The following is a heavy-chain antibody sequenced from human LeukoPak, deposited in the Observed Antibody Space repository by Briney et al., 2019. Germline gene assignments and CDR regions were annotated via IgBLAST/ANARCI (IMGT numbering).Heavy chain of an antibody. Sequence: PSETLCLSCTVSGCSISSYYWSWIRQPPGKGLEWIGYIYYSGSTNYNPSLKSRVTISVDTSKNRFSLKLSSVTAADKAVYYCARDRSSYSYGWDYYYYYGMDVWGQGPTVTVSS. CDR1: GCSISSYY. J-gene: IGHJ6*02. CDR2: IYYSGST. CDR3: ARDRSSYSYGWDYYYYYGMDV. D-gene: IGHD5-18*01. V-gene: IGHV4-59*01.